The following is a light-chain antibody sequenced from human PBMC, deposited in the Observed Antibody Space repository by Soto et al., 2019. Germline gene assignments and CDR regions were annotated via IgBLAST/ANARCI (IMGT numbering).Light chain of an antibody. J-gene: IGLJ1*01. V-gene: IGLV2-14*03. CDR3: SSYTTSNTRQIV. Sequence: QSALNQPAPVSGAPGQSITISCTGNNGDVGGYNYVSWYQHHPGKAPKLMIYDVSNRPSGVSNRFSGSKSGNTASLTISGLQPEDEADYYCSSYTTSNTRQIVLGTGTKVTVL. CDR1: NGDVGGYNY. CDR2: DVS.